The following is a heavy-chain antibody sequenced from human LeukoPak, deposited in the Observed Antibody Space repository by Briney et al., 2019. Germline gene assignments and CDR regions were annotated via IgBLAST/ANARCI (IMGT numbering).Heavy chain of an antibody. Sequence: GGCLRLSCAASGYTFSRYAMSWVRQAPGKGLEWVSAISGSGGSTYYADSVKGRFTISRDNSKNTLYLQMNSLRAEDTAVYYCAREGGYGGNDHDYWGQGTLDTVSS. J-gene: IGHJ4*02. CDR2: ISGSGGST. V-gene: IGHV3-23*01. CDR1: GYTFSRYA. CDR3: AREGGYGGNDHDY. D-gene: IGHD4-23*01.